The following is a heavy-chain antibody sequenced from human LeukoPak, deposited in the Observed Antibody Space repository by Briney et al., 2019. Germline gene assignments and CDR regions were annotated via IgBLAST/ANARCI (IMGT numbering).Heavy chain of an antibody. CDR3: AKVYYYDSSGHADAAVVGVY. D-gene: IGHD3-22*01. Sequence: GGSLRLSCAASGFTFSSYGMHWVRQAPGKGLEWVAVISYDGSNKYYADSVKGRFTISRDNSKNTLYLQMNSLRAEDTAVYYCAKVYYYDSSGHADAAVVGVYWGQGTLVTVSS. CDR1: GFTFSSYG. V-gene: IGHV3-30*18. J-gene: IGHJ4*02. CDR2: ISYDGSNK.